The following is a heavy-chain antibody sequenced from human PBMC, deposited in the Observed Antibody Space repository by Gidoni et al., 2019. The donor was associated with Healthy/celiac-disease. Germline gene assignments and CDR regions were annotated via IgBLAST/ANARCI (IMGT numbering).Heavy chain of an antibody. CDR1: GFTFSSYA. Sequence: EVQLVESGGGLVQPGGSLRLSCAASGFTFSSYARGWVRQAPGKGLEWVSAISGSGGSTYYAASVKGRFTISRDNSKNTLYLQMNSLRAEDTAVYYCANDIVDTAMVRDYWGQGTLVTVSS. CDR2: ISGSGGST. D-gene: IGHD5-18*01. V-gene: IGHV3-23*04. J-gene: IGHJ4*02. CDR3: ANDIVDTAMVRDY.